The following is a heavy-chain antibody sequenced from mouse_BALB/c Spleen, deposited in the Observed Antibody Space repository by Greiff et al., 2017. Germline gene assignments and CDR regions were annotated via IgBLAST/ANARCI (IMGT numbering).Heavy chain of an antibody. CDR1: GFTFSSYA. CDR3: ARGGELGLGYAMDY. V-gene: IGHV5-6-5*01. Sequence: DVQLVESGGGLVKPGGSLKLSCAASGFTFSSYAMSWVRQTPEKRLEWVASISSGGSTYYPDSVKGRFTISRDNARNILYLQMSSLRSEDTAMYYCARGGELGLGYAMDYWGQGTSVTVSS. D-gene: IGHD4-1*01. J-gene: IGHJ4*01. CDR2: ISSGGST.